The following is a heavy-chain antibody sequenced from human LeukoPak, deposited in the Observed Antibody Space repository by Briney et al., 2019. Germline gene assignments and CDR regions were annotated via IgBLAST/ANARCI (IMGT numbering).Heavy chain of an antibody. CDR3: AKDDCTSTNCPAGFDP. D-gene: IGHD2-2*01. J-gene: IGHJ5*02. Sequence: GGSLRFSCAASGFTFKNYPTSWIRQPPGKGLEWVSGINGGYTYYADSVKGRFTISRDNSKNTLYLQMNSLRAEDTAVYYCAKDDCTSTNCPAGFDPWGQGTLVSVSS. V-gene: IGHV3-23*01. CDR1: GFTFKNYP. CDR2: INGGYT.